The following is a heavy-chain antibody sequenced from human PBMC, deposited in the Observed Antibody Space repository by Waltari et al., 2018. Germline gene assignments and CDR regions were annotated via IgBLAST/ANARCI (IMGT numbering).Heavy chain of an antibody. D-gene: IGHD1-26*01. J-gene: IGHJ4*02. Sequence: VQLVESGGGLVQPGGSLRLSCAASGFTLRVNWMHWFRQAPGKGRGWVSHINGYGSSTSYADSVKGRFTISRDDAKNTLYLQMNSLRAEDTAVYYCARDYYHSISHWGQGTLVTVSS. CDR2: INGYGSST. CDR1: GFTLRVNW. V-gene: IGHV3-74*01. CDR3: ARDYYHSISH.